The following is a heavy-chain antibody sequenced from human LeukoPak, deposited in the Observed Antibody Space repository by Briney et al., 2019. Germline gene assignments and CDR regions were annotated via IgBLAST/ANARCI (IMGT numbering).Heavy chain of an antibody. D-gene: IGHD4-23*01. CDR2: IIPIFGTA. CDR1: GGTFSSYA. J-gene: IGHJ4*02. V-gene: IGHV1-69*13. Sequence: ASVKVSCKASGGTFSSYAISWVRQAPGQGLEWMGGIIPIFGTANYAQKSQGRVTITADESTSTAYMELSSLRSEDTAVYYCARGPGYGGILFDYWGQGTLVTVSS. CDR3: ARGPGYGGILFDY.